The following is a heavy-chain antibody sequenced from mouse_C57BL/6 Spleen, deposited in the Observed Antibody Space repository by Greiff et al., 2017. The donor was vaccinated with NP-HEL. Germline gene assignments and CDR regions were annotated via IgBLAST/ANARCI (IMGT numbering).Heavy chain of an antibody. CDR3: AWGNSYGSSLAY. CDR2: ISSGSSTI. J-gene: IGHJ3*01. CDR1: GFTFSDYG. V-gene: IGHV5-17*01. Sequence: EVQRVESGGGLVKPGGSLKLSCAASGFTFSDYGMHWVRQAPEKGLEWVAYISSGSSTIYYADTVKGRFTISRDNAKNTLCLQMASLRSEDTAMYYCAWGNSYGSSLAYWGQGTLVTVSA. D-gene: IGHD1-1*01.